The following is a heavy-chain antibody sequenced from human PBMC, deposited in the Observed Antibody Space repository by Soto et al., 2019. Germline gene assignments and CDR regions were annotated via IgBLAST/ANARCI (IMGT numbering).Heavy chain of an antibody. CDR3: ARVSITILGVVTHDALDI. J-gene: IGHJ3*02. V-gene: IGHV1-18*01. Sequence: ASVKVSCKASGYTFTSYGISWVRQAPGQGLEWMGWISAYNGNTNYAQKLQGRVTMTTDTSTSTAYMELRSLRSDDTAVYYCARVSITILGVVTHDALDIWGQGTMVTVSS. D-gene: IGHD3-3*01. CDR1: GYTFTSYG. CDR2: ISAYNGNT.